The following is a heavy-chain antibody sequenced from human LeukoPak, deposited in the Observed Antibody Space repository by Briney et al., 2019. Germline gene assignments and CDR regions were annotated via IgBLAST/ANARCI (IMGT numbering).Heavy chain of an antibody. V-gene: IGHV3-23*01. CDR1: GFTFSSYA. CDR2: ISGSGGST. Sequence: GGSLRLSCAASGFTFSSYAMGWVRQAPGKGLEWVSAISGSGGSTYYADSVKGRFTISRDNSKNTLYLQMNSLRAEDTAVYYCAKERYSSSWDLGYFDYWGQGTLVTVSS. CDR3: AKERYSSSWDLGYFDY. J-gene: IGHJ4*02. D-gene: IGHD6-13*01.